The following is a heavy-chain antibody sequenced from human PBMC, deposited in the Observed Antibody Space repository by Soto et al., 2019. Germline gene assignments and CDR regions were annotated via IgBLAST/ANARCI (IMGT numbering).Heavy chain of an antibody. CDR2: IFGSGRTT. CDR1: GFSFRSDV. D-gene: IGHD1-26*01. CDR3: AKSQSGSFFAAFDL. Sequence: GGSRRRSCAASGFSFRSDVMNWVRQAPGKGLEWVASIFGSGRTTYYADSVKGRFNISRDNSKNTLYLQLNSLRVEDTALYYCAKSQSGSFFAAFDLWGQGTMVTVSS. J-gene: IGHJ3*01. V-gene: IGHV3-23*01.